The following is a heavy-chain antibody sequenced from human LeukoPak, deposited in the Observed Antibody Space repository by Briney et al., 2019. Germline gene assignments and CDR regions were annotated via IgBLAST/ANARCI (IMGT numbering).Heavy chain of an antibody. D-gene: IGHD3-22*01. J-gene: IGHJ3*02. Sequence: NPSETLSLTCTVSGGSISSGDYYWSWIRQPPGKGLEWIGYIYYSGSIYYNPSLKSRVTISVDTSKNQFSLKLSSVTAADTAVYYCSSEGYYDSSGYNGAFDIWGQGTMVTVSS. V-gene: IGHV4-30-4*08. CDR1: GGSISSGDYY. CDR3: SSEGYYDSSGYNGAFDI. CDR2: IYYSGSI.